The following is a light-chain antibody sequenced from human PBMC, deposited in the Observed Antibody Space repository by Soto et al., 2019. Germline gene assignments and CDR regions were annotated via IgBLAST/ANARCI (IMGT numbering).Light chain of an antibody. Sequence: EIVMTQSPATLSVSPGERATLSCRASQSVSSSLAWYQQKPGQAPRLLIYGAFTRATGIPARFSGSGSGTEFILTISSLQSEDFAVYYCQQYNNWWTFGQGTKVEVK. CDR2: GAF. CDR3: QQYNNWWT. V-gene: IGKV3-15*01. J-gene: IGKJ1*01. CDR1: QSVSSS.